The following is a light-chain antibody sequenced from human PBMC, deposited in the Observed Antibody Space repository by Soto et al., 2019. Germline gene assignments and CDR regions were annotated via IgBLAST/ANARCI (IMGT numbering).Light chain of an antibody. V-gene: IGLV2-8*01. J-gene: IGLJ1*01. CDR2: EVN. CDR1: ITDVGKYNY. CDR3: SSYAGSSNV. Sequence: QSALTQPRSVSGSPGQSVTISCTGTITDVGKYNYVSWYQQHPGKAPKLMIYEVNKRPSGVPDRFSGSKSGNTASLTVSGLQADDEADYYCSSYAGSSNVFGTGTKVTVL.